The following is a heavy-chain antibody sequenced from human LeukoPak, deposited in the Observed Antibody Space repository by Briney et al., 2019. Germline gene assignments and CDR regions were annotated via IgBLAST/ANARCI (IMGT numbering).Heavy chain of an antibody. D-gene: IGHD2-15*01. CDR3: ARDPLLSCSGGYCYYDAFDI. CDR2: IFYSGNT. J-gene: IGHJ3*02. Sequence: PSETLSLTCTISDDSISNNRYFWAWIRQPPGKGLEWIGYIFYSGNTYYNPSLKSRVTISVDTSKNQFSLKLSSVTAADTAVYYCARDPLLSCSGGYCYYDAFDIWGQGTMVTVSS. V-gene: IGHV4-39*07. CDR1: DDSISNNRYF.